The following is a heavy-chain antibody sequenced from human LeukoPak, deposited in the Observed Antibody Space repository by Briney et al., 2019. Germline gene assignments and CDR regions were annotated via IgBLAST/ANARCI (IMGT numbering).Heavy chain of an antibody. CDR1: GFTFSNYG. CDR2: ISHDGSNN. V-gene: IGHV3-30*03. J-gene: IGHJ6*03. D-gene: IGHD1-7*01. CDR3: ARDGPKKTGTPGGGNYYNYYRAV. Sequence: GRSLRLSCAASGFTFSNYGMHWARQAPGKGLEWVVVISHDGSNNNYADSVKGRFTISRDNSKNTLYLQMNSLRAEDTAVYYWARDGPKKTGTPGGGNYYNYYRAVGGKGPRVPVS.